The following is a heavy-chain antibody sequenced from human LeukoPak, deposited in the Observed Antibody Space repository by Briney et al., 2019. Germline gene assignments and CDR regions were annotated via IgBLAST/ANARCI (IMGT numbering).Heavy chain of an antibody. V-gene: IGHV4-59*01. D-gene: IGHD4-17*01. CDR2: IYYSGST. Sequence: SETLSLTCTVSGGSISSYYWSWIRQPPGKGLEGIGYIYYSGSTTYNPSLKSRVTISVDTSKNQFSLKLSSVTAADTAVYYCARVSVTTETDWFDPWGQGTLVTVSS. CDR3: ARVSVTTETDWFDP. J-gene: IGHJ5*02. CDR1: GGSISSYY.